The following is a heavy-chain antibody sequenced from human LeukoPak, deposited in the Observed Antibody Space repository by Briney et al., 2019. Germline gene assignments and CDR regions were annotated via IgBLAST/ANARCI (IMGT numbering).Heavy chain of an antibody. D-gene: IGHD4-17*01. Sequence: VASVKVSCKASGYTFTSYYMHWVRQAPGQGLEWMGGIIPIFGTANYAQKFQGRVTITADESTSTAYMELSSLRSEDTAVYYCARDFNGDYIHFDYWGQGTLVTVSS. V-gene: IGHV1-69*13. CDR3: ARDFNGDYIHFDY. CDR1: GYTFTSYY. CDR2: IIPIFGTA. J-gene: IGHJ4*02.